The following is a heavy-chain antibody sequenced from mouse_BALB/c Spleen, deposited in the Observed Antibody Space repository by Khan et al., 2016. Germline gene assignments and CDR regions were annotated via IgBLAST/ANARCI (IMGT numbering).Heavy chain of an antibody. CDR1: GYSITSHYS. J-gene: IGHJ2*01. CDR2: IHYSGST. CDR3: AGSISVYWYYFDY. V-gene: IGHV3-1*02. Sequence: EVQLQESGPDLVKPSQSVSLTCTVTGYSITSHYSWHWIRHFPGNKVEWMGYIHYSGSTDYNPSLKSRNSITRDTAKNQFFLHLNSVTTEDTATDSCAGSISVYWYYFDYWGQGTTLTVSS. D-gene: IGHD3-1*01.